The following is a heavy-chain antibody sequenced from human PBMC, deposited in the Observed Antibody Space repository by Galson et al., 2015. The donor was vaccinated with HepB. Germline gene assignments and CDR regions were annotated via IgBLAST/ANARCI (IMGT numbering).Heavy chain of an antibody. D-gene: IGHD6-19*01. CDR3: ARDRQGSDNYYYYYYMDV. V-gene: IGHV3-53*01. CDR2: IYSGGST. CDR1: GFTISNDL. Sequence: SLRLSCAASGFTISNDLMTWVRQAPGKGLEWVSVIYSGGSTYYADSVKGRFTFSRDIAKNTVYLQMNSLRAKDTAIYYCARDRQGSDNYYYYYYMDVWGKGTTVTVSS. J-gene: IGHJ6*03.